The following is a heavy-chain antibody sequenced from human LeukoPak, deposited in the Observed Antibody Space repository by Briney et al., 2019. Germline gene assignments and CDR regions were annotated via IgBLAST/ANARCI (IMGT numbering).Heavy chain of an antibody. CDR3: ARLHQGNSDY. J-gene: IGHJ4*02. D-gene: IGHD2-2*01. V-gene: IGHV4-38-2*01. CDR1: GYSISSGYY. Sequence: PSETLSPTCAVSGYSISSGYYWGWIRQPPGKGLEWIGSIYHSGSTYYNPSLKSRVTISVDTSKNQFSLKLSSVTAADTAVYYCARLHQGNSDYWGQGTLVTVSS. CDR2: IYHSGST.